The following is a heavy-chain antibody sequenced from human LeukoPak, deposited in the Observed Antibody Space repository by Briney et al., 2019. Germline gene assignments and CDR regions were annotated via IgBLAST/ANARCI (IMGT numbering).Heavy chain of an antibody. D-gene: IGHD2-15*01. CDR1: GYIFSTYY. J-gene: IGHJ6*02. CDR3: ARERYCSGGNCFVTYYYGMDV. V-gene: IGHV1-46*01. Sequence: GASVKVSCKATGYIFSTYYLHWVRQAPGQWLEWMGIINPTGGSTNYAQKFEGRVTMTRDTSTSTVYMELSSLRSEDTAIYYCARERYCSGGNCFVTYYYGMDVWGQGTTVTVSS. CDR2: INPTGGST.